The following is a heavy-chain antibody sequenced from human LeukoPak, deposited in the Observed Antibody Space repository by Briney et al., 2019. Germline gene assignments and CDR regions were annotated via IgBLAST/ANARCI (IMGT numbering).Heavy chain of an antibody. CDR2: ISSSGSTI. J-gene: IGHJ5*02. V-gene: IGHV3-48*04. CDR1: GFTFTNYW. Sequence: PGGSLRLSCVASGFTFTNYWMHWVRQAPGKGLEWVSYISSSGSTIYYADSVKGRFTISRDNAKNSLYLQMNSLRAEDTAVYYCARNGGSSGWYVWFDPWGQGTLVTVSS. CDR3: ARNGGSSGWYVWFDP. D-gene: IGHD6-19*01.